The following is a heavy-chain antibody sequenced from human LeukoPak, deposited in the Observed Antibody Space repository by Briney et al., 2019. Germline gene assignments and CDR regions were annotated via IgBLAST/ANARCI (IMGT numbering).Heavy chain of an antibody. CDR2: IYYSGST. D-gene: IGHD2-2*01. Sequence: SETLSLTCTVSGGSISSSSYYWGWIRQPPGKGLEWIGSIYYSGSTYYNPSLKSRVTISVDTSKNQFSLKLSSVTAADTAVYYCARQKYQLLGVNWFDPWGQGTLVTVSS. CDR1: GGSISSSSYY. J-gene: IGHJ5*02. CDR3: ARQKYQLLGVNWFDP. V-gene: IGHV4-39*01.